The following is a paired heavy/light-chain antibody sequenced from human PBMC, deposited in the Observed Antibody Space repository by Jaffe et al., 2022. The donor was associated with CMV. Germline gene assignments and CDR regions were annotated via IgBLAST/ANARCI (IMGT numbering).Heavy chain of an antibody. CDR3: AKDYYVQH. D-gene: IGHD3-10*01. V-gene: IGHV3-23*04. J-gene: IGHJ1*01. Sequence: EVQLVESGGGLLQAGGSLRLSCAASGFTFGSSDMSWVRQAPGKGLEAVSVMSGSGDLIYYTDSVKGRFTISRDNSKNTLYLQMNSLRVEDTAVYYCAKDYYVQHWGQGTLVTVSS. CDR1: GFTFGSSD. CDR2: MSGSGDLI.
Light chain of an antibody. CDR1: QTFVYSDGDTY. CDR3: MQATHWPHT. J-gene: IGKJ2*01. Sequence: DIVMTQSPLSLPVTLGQPASISCRSSQTFVYSDGDTYLIWLHQRPGQSPRRLMFKVSNRDSGVPDRFSGSGSGTDFTLKISRVEAEDVGVYYCMQATHWPHTFGQGTKLEIK. CDR2: KVS. V-gene: IGKV2-30*01.